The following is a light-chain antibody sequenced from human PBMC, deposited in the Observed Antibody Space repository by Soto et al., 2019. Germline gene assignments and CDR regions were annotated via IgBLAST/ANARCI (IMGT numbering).Light chain of an antibody. CDR1: QGISNW. Sequence: DIQMTQSPSSVSASVGDRVIITCRARQGISNWLAWYRQKRGKAPKLLIYKASTLKSGVPSRFSGSGYGTDFSLTINGLQPEDFATYYCQQAKSFPLTFGGGTKVDIK. J-gene: IGKJ4*01. CDR3: QQAKSFPLT. V-gene: IGKV1-12*01. CDR2: KAS.